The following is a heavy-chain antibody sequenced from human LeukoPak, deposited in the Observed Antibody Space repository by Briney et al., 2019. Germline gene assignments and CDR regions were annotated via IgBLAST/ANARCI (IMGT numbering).Heavy chain of an antibody. Sequence: SETLSLTCTVSGGSISNYYWSWIRQPPGKGLEWIGYIYYSESTNYNPSLKSRVTISVDTSKNQFSLKLSSVTAADTAVYYCARGGYYDSSDGWIAFDIWGQGTMVTVSS. D-gene: IGHD3-22*01. CDR3: ARGGYYDSSDGWIAFDI. CDR1: GGSISNYY. J-gene: IGHJ3*02. V-gene: IGHV4-59*01. CDR2: IYYSEST.